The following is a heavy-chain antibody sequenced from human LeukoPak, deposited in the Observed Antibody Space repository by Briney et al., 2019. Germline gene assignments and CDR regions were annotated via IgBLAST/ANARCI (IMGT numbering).Heavy chain of an antibody. J-gene: IGHJ4*02. CDR2: IYYSGST. V-gene: IGHV4-39*01. CDR3: ARPPAWRDIVVVTAILDPYYLDY. CDR1: GXSISSSSYY. D-gene: IGHD2-21*02. Sequence: SETLSLTCTVSGXSISSSSYYWGWIRQPPGKGPEWIGSIYYSGSTYYNPSLKSRVTISVDTSKNQFSLKLSSVTAADTAVYYCARPPAWRDIVVVTAILDPYYLDYWAKGPLVTVPS.